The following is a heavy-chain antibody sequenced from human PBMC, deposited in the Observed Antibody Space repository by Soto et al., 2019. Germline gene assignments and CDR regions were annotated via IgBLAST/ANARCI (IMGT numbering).Heavy chain of an antibody. V-gene: IGHV1-69*01. D-gene: IGHD3-10*01. Sequence: LQVVRSGVEVRSPGSSVKVSSRASGDQLRNVLITGVERAPGQGLEWMGGIIPLFGTTDFAQRFQGRLTITTDESTTTAYMELSRLRSEDTATYYCAAELGFGKLSVVWGQGTTVIVSS. CDR3: AAELGFGKLSVV. CDR2: IIPLFGTT. J-gene: IGHJ6*02. CDR1: GDQLRNVL.